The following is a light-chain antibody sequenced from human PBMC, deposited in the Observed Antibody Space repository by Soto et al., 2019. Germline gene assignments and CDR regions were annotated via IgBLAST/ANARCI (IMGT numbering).Light chain of an antibody. Sequence: EIQMTQSPSTLSASVGDRVTITCRASQSISSWLAWYQQKPGKAPKLLIYDASSLESGVPSRFSGSGSGTEFTLTISSLQPDDFATYYCQQYNSYSGLTFGGGTKVEIK. CDR1: QSISSW. CDR2: DAS. J-gene: IGKJ4*01. V-gene: IGKV1-5*01. CDR3: QQYNSYSGLT.